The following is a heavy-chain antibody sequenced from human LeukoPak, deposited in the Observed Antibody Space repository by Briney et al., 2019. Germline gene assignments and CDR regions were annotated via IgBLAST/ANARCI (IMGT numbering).Heavy chain of an antibody. V-gene: IGHV3-49*04. Sequence: GGSLRLSCAASGFTVGSNYMSWVRQAPGKGLEWVGFIRSKGYGGTTEYAASVKGRFTVSRDNTKSIAYLQMNSLKTEDTGVYFCTRGRSAYLDAFDIWGQGTMVTVSS. J-gene: IGHJ3*02. D-gene: IGHD3-22*01. CDR1: GFTVGSNY. CDR2: IRSKGYGGTT. CDR3: TRGRSAYLDAFDI.